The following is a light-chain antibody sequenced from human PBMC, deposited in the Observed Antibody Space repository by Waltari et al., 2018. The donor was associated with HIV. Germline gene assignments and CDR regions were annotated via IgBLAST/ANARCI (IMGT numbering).Light chain of an antibody. V-gene: IGLV1-51*01. CDR1: SSNIGNTY. CDR2: DNY. CDR3: GTWDSSLSAVI. J-gene: IGLJ2*01. Sequence: QSVLTQPPSVSAAPGQKVTISCSGSSSNIGNTYVSWYQQLPGTAPKLLIYDNYKRPSGIPDRFSGSKSGTSATLGITGFQTGDEADYYCGTWDSSLSAVIFGGGTKLTVL.